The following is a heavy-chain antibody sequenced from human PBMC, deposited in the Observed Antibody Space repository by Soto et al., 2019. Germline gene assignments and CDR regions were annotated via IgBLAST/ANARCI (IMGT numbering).Heavy chain of an antibody. CDR3: AREIGTMEYYWYFDL. Sequence: GGSLRLSCAASGFSLNTYWMSWVRQAPGKGLEWVANIKQDGSETYYVDSVKGRFTISRDNAKNSLYLQMNSLRAEDTAVYYCAREIGTMEYYWYFDLWGRGTLVTVSS. CDR1: GFSLNTYW. D-gene: IGHD1-7*01. J-gene: IGHJ2*01. V-gene: IGHV3-7*05. CDR2: IKQDGSET.